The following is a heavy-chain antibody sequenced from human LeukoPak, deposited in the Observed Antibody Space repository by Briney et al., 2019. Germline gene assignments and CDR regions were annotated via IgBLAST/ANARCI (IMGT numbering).Heavy chain of an antibody. D-gene: IGHD2-15*01. CDR3: ARPGIGSCVLDH. V-gene: IGHV3-48*03. Sequence: PGGSVTLSCTVSGFPYQYRDRIGVRQAPGKGLEWVSYISNSGATIYYADSVKGRFTISRDNAKSSLFLQMNSLRAEDTGVYNCARPGIGSCVLDHWGQGTLVTVSS. J-gene: IGHJ4*02. CDR1: GFPYQYRD. CDR2: ISNSGATI.